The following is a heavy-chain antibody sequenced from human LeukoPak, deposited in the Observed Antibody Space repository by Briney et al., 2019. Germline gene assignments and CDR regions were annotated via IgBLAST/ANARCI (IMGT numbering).Heavy chain of an antibody. D-gene: IGHD6-13*01. CDR3: ARAAYSSTWYSRYFDL. CDR2: IGTAGEI. J-gene: IGHJ2*01. Sequence: PGGSLRLSCAASGLTFRSYDMHWVRQATGKGLEWVSGIGTAGEIYYPGSVKGRFTISRENAKNSLYLQMNSLRAGDTAVYYCARAAYSSTWYSRYFDLWGRGTLVTVSS. CDR1: GLTFRSYD. V-gene: IGHV3-13*01.